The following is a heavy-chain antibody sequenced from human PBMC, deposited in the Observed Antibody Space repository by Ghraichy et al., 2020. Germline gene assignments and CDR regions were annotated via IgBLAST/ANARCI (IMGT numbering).Heavy chain of an antibody. V-gene: IGHV3-64D*06. CDR2: ISDNGGHT. CDR3: VKRRWDGSNGYDY. D-gene: IGHD5-24*01. CDR1: GFTFSAYA. Sequence: GGSLRLSCSASGFTFSAYAMHWVRQAPGKGLEYVSAISDNGGHTYYADSVKGRFTISRDNSKNTLFLQMSNLSAEDTAVYYCVKRRWDGSNGYDYWGRGTLGPGSS. J-gene: IGHJ4*01.